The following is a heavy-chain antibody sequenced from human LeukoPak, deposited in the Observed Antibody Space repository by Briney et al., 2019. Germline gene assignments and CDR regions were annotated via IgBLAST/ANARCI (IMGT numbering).Heavy chain of an antibody. CDR2: ISWNSGSI. V-gene: IGHV3-9*01. J-gene: IGHJ6*02. CDR1: GFTFDDSA. CDR3: ATLGEYSSSSFLRYYYGMDV. Sequence: GGSLRLSCAASGFTFDDSAMHWVRQAPGKGLEWVSGISWNSGSIGYADSVKGRFTISRDNAKNSLYLQMNSLRAEDTALYYCATLGEYSSSSFLRYYYGMDVWGQGTTVTVSS. D-gene: IGHD6-6*01.